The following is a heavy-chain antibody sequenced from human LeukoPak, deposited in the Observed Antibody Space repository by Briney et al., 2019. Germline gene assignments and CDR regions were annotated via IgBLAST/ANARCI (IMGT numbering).Heavy chain of an antibody. Sequence: GAAVTVSYKDSGYTFTMYGIRWVGQAPGQGGEGMGWISAYNGNTNYTQKLQGRVTMTTETATSTAYMELRSLRSDDTAVYYCARARIYSSGYSLYWGQATLVTVSS. V-gene: IGHV1-18*01. J-gene: IGHJ4*02. CDR1: GYTFTMYG. D-gene: IGHD3-22*01. CDR3: ARARIYSSGYSLY. CDR2: ISAYNGNT.